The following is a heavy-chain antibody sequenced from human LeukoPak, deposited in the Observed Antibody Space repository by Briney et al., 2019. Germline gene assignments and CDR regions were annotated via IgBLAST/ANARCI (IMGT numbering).Heavy chain of an antibody. J-gene: IGHJ6*02. CDR2: ISISGSTI. CDR1: GFTFSSYE. CDR3: AREPAAGLYYYGMDV. V-gene: IGHV3-48*03. Sequence: VGSLRPSCAASGFTFSSYEMNSVRQAPGKGLGWVSYISISGSTIYYADSVKGRFTSARDNAKNSLYLQVNSLRAEDTAVYYCAREPAAGLYYYGMDVWGQGTTVTVSS. D-gene: IGHD2-2*01.